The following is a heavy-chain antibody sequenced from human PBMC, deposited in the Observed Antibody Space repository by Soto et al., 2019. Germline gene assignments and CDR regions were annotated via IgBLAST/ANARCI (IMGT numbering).Heavy chain of an antibody. CDR3: AKDQDTGGVTTLDV. J-gene: IGHJ6*02. D-gene: IGHD4-17*01. Sequence: GWSLRLSCAASGFTFSSYAMSWVRQAPGKGLEWVSAISGSGGSTYYADSVKGRFTISRDNSKNTLYLQMNSLRAEDTAVYYCAKDQDTGGVTTLDVWGQGTTVTVSS. V-gene: IGHV3-23*01. CDR1: GFTFSSYA. CDR2: ISGSGGST.